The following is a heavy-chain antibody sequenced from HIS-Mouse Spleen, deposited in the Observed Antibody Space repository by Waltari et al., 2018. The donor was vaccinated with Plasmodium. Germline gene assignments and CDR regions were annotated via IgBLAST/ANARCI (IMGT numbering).Heavy chain of an antibody. J-gene: IGHJ3*02. D-gene: IGHD6-19*01. Sequence: QVQLVESGGGVVPPGRSLRLSCAASGFTFSSYGMHWVRQAPGKGLEWVAVISYDGSNKYYADSVKGRFTISRDNSKNTLYLQMNSLRAEDTAVYYCARGSAGDAFDIWGQGTMVTVSS. CDR1: GFTFSSYG. V-gene: IGHV3-30*03. CDR2: ISYDGSNK. CDR3: ARGSAGDAFDI.